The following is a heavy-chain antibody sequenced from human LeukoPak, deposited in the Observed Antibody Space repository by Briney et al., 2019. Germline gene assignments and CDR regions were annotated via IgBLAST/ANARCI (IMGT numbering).Heavy chain of an antibody. V-gene: IGHV3-7*01. CDR1: GFTFSDYS. J-gene: IGHJ3*02. CDR2: IKHDASDR. D-gene: IGHD3-22*01. CDR3: ARGPYYYDSSGYAFDI. Sequence: GGSLRLSCAASGFTFSDYSMTWVRQVPGKGLEWVANIKHDASDRYYVDSVKGRFTISRDNARTSLYLQMNSLRAEDTAVYYCARGPYYYDSSGYAFDIWGQGTMVTVSS.